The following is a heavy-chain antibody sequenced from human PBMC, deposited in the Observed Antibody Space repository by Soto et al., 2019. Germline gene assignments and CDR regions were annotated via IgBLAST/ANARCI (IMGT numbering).Heavy chain of an antibody. CDR2: IIPIFGTA. Sequence: QVQLVQSGAAVKKPGSSVKVSCKASGGTFSSYAISWVRQAPGQGLEWMGGIIPIFGTANYAQKFQGRVTITADESTSTANMELSSLRSEDTAVYYCARPLISDGYRQYFQHWGQGTLVTVSS. CDR3: ARPLISDGYRQYFQH. J-gene: IGHJ1*01. CDR1: GGTFSSYA. D-gene: IGHD5-12*01. V-gene: IGHV1-69*12.